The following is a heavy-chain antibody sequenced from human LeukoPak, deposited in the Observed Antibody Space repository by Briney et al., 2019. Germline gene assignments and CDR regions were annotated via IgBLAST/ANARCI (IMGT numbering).Heavy chain of an antibody. Sequence: SVKVSCKASGGTFSSYAISWVRQAPGQGLEWMGRIIPIFGTANYAQKFQGRVTITTDESTSTAYMELSSLRSEDTAVYYCARGNSYYYDSSGYDAFDIWGQGTMVTVSS. CDR1: GGTFSSYA. V-gene: IGHV1-69*05. CDR3: ARGNSYYYDSSGYDAFDI. CDR2: IIPIFGTA. D-gene: IGHD3-22*01. J-gene: IGHJ3*02.